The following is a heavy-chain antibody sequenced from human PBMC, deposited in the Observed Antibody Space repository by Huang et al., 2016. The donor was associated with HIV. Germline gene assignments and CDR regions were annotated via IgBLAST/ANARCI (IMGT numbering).Heavy chain of an antibody. J-gene: IGHJ5*02. CDR3: ARSSSSWSNWFDP. Sequence: QVPLVQSGAEVTKPGASVTVSCKASGYTFTSYDINWVRQAPGQGLEWMGWMNPNNGNTGYAQKCQGRVTMTRNTAISTAYMELSSLRSEDTAVYYWARSSSSWSNWFDPWGQGTLVTVSS. CDR1: GYTFTSYD. V-gene: IGHV1-8*01. CDR2: MNPNNGNT. D-gene: IGHD6-13*01.